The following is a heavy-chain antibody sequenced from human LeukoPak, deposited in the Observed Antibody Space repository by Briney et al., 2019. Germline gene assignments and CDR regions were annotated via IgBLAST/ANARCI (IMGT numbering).Heavy chain of an antibody. CDR2: INPNSGGT. V-gene: IGHV1-2*06. CDR1: GYTFTGYY. D-gene: IGHD5-18*01. CDR3: ARDLGWIQLGFDY. J-gene: IGHJ4*02. Sequence: GASVRVSCKASGYTFTGYYMHWVRQAPGQGLEWMGRINPNSGGTNYAQKFQGRVTMTGDTSISTAYMELSRLRSDDTAVYYCARDLGWIQLGFDYWGQGTLVTVSS.